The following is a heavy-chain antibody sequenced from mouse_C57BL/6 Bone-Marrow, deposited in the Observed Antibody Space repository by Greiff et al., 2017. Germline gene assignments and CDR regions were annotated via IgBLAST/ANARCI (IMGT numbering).Heavy chain of an antibody. Sequence: EVKLMESGAELVKPGASVKLSCTASGFNIKDYYMHWVKQRTEQGLEWIGRIDPEDGETKYAPKFQGKAPITADTSSNTAYLQLSSLTSEDTAVYYGTRSDDYYPAWFAYWGQGTLVTVSA. V-gene: IGHV14-2*01. J-gene: IGHJ3*01. CDR3: TRSDDYYPAWFAY. CDR1: GFNIKDYY. D-gene: IGHD2-1*01. CDR2: IDPEDGET.